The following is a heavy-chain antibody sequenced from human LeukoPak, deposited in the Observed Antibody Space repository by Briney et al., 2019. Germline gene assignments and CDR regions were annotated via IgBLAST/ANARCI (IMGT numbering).Heavy chain of an antibody. CDR2: ISSTSSYI. J-gene: IGHJ4*02. D-gene: IGHD1-26*01. V-gene: IGHV3-21*04. CDR1: GFTFSNYN. Sequence: GGSLRLSCAASGFTFSNYNFYWVRQAPGKGLEWVSSISSTSSYIYYADSMKGRFTISRDDAKNSLYLQMNSLRAEDTALYYCAKGRGWELPYYFDYWGQGTLVTVSS. CDR3: AKGRGWELPYYFDY.